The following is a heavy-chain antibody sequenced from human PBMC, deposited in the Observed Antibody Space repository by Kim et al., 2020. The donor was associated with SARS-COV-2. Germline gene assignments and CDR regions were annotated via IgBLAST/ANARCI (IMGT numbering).Heavy chain of an antibody. CDR3: ARDLFPYGSGSYYNY. V-gene: IGHV3-72*01. D-gene: IGHD3-10*01. J-gene: IGHJ4*02. CDR2: TRNKANSYTT. CDR1: GFTFSDHY. Sequence: GGSLRLSCAASGFTFSDHYMDWVRQAPGKGLEWVGRTRNKANSYTTEYAASVKGRFTISRDDSKNSLYLQMNSLKTEDTAVYYCARDLFPYGSGSYYNYWGQGTLVTVSS.